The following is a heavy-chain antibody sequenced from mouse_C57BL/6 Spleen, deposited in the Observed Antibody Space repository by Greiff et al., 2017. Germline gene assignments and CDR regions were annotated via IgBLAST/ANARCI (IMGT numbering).Heavy chain of an antibody. J-gene: IGHJ4*01. CDR1: GYAFSSSW. Sequence: VQLQESGPELVKPGASVTISCKASGYAFSSSWMNWVKQRPGKGLEWIGRIYPGDGDTNYNGKFKGKATLTADKSSSTAYMQLSSLTSEDSAVYFCARYPFLTTTVVATDYYAMDDWGQGTSVTVSS. CDR3: ARYPFLTTTVVATDYYAMDD. CDR2: IYPGDGDT. V-gene: IGHV1-82*01. D-gene: IGHD1-1*01.